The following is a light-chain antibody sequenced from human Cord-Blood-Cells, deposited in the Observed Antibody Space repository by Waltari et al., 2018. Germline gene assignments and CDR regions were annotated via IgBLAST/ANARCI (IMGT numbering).Light chain of an antibody. V-gene: IGLV1-47*01. CDR2: RNN. Sequence: QSVLTQPPSASGTPGQRVTISCSGSSSNTRSNHVYWYQQLSGTAPKLPIYRNNQRPSGVPDRFSGSKSGTSASLAISGLRSEDEADYYCAAWDDSLSGWVFGGGTKLTVL. J-gene: IGLJ3*02. CDR3: AAWDDSLSGWV. CDR1: SSNTRSNH.